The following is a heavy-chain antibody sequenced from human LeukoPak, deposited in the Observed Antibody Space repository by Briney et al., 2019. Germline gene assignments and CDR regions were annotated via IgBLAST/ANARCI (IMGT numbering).Heavy chain of an antibody. Sequence: SETLSLTCTVSGGSISSYYWSWIRQPPGKGLEWIGYIYYSGSTNYNPSLKSRVTISVDTSKNQFSLKLSSVTAADTAVYYCXXVQITIFGVVIIRGAFDIWGQGTMVTVSS. J-gene: IGHJ3*02. CDR3: XXVQITIFGVVIIRGAFDI. V-gene: IGHV4-59*01. CDR2: IYYSGST. D-gene: IGHD3-3*01. CDR1: GGSISSYY.